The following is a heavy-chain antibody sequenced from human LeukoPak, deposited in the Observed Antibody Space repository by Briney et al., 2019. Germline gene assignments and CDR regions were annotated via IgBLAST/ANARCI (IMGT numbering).Heavy chain of an antibody. CDR1: GDSLSSDY. CDR3: AKACWTTCYGGDDY. Sequence: SSETLSLTCTVSGDSLSSDYWSWIRQPPGKGLEWIGYIHYSGSTNYNPSLKSRVTMSVDTSKNQFSLELNSVTAADMAVYYCAKACWTTCYGGDDYWGQGTLVTVSS. J-gene: IGHJ4*02. D-gene: IGHD2-2*01. CDR2: IHYSGST. V-gene: IGHV4-59*01.